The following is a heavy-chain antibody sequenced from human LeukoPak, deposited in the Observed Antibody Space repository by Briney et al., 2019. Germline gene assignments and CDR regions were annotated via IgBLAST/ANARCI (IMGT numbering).Heavy chain of an antibody. CDR1: GGSFSGYY. V-gene: IGHV4-59*01. CDR3: AQDLWSGLGY. CDR2: IYQRGST. D-gene: IGHD3-3*01. Sequence: KRSETLSLTCAVYGGSFSGYYWRWLRQPPGRGREWIGYIYQRGSTNYTLSHKSRVPISEDPSKNQYSLKLSSVTAADTAVYYCAQDLWSGLGYRGQGTL. J-gene: IGHJ4*02.